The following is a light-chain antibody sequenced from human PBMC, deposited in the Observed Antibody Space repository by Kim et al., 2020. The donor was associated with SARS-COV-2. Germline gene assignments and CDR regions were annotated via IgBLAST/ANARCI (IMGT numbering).Light chain of an antibody. Sequence: DVVMTQSPDSLAVSLGERATINCKSSQSVLYSSNNKNYLAWYLQKPGQPPKLLISWASTRESGVPDRFSGSGSGTDFTLTISSLQAEDVAVYYCQQYYSTPPTFGPGTKVDIK. J-gene: IGKJ3*01. CDR2: WAS. CDR1: QSVLYSSNNKNY. V-gene: IGKV4-1*01. CDR3: QQYYSTPPT.